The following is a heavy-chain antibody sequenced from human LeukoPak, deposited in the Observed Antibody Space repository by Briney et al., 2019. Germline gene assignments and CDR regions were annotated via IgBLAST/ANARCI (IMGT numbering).Heavy chain of an antibody. CDR3: ARGARIVVVVAATNWFDP. D-gene: IGHD2-15*01. CDR2: INHSGST. V-gene: IGHV4-34*01. CDR1: GGSFSGYY. J-gene: IGHJ5*02. Sequence: SETLSLTCAVYGGSFSGYYWSWIRQPPGKGLEWIGEINHSGSTNYNPSLKSRVTISVDTSKTQFSLKMSSVTAADTAVYYCARGARIVVVVAATNWFDPWGQGTLVTVSS.